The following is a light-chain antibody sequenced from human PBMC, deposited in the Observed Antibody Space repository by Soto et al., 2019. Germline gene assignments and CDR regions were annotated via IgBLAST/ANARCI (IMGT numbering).Light chain of an antibody. Sequence: EIVMTQSPATLSVSPGERATLSCRASQSVSINLAWYQQKPGQVPRLLIYGASTRANGIPARFSGSGSGTEFTLTISSLQPDDFATYYCQQYNSYSSWTFGQGTKVDI. CDR1: QSVSIN. CDR2: GAS. J-gene: IGKJ1*01. CDR3: QQYNSYSSWT. V-gene: IGKV3-15*01.